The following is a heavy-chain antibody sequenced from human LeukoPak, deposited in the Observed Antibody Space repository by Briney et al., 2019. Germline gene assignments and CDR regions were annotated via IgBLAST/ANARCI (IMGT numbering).Heavy chain of an antibody. CDR3: ARHAKGRFLEFFDY. Sequence: ASETLSLTCTVSGVSISSSSYYWGWIRQPPGKGLEWIGSIYYSGSTYYNPSLKSRVTISVDTSKNQFSLKLSSVTAADTAVYYCARHAKGRFLEFFDYWGQGTLVTVSS. CDR2: IYYSGST. CDR1: GVSISSSSYY. V-gene: IGHV4-39*01. D-gene: IGHD3-3*01. J-gene: IGHJ4*02.